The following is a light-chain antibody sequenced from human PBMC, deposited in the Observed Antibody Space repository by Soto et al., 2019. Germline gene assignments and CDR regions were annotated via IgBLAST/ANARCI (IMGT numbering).Light chain of an antibody. Sequence: DIVVTQSPVSLPVTPGEPASTACRSSQSLLHGNGYTYLDWYLQKPGQSPQLLIYMGSNRASGVPDRLSGSGSGTDFTLKISRVEAEDVGVYYCMQSLQSRAFGGGTKVDIK. CDR2: MGS. CDR3: MQSLQSRA. V-gene: IGKV2-28*01. J-gene: IGKJ4*01. CDR1: QSLLHGNGYTY.